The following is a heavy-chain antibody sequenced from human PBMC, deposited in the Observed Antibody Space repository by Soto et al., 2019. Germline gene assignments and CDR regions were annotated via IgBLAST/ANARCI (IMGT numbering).Heavy chain of an antibody. J-gene: IGHJ4*02. Sequence: ASVKVSCKTSGYTFSTFGISWVRQAPGQGLEWMGWISAYTGNTNYAQKLQGRVTMTTDTATNTAYMELRSLRSDDTAVYYCARVNVVVVAATREYYFDYWGQGTLVTVSS. CDR2: ISAYTGNT. CDR3: ARVNVVVVAATREYYFDY. CDR1: GYTFSTFG. V-gene: IGHV1-18*01. D-gene: IGHD2-15*01.